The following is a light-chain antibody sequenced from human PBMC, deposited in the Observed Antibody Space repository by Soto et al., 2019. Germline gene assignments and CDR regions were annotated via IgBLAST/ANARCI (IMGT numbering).Light chain of an antibody. V-gene: IGKV3-20*01. CDR3: QQYNRYSRT. J-gene: IGKJ1*01. CDR1: QSSSY. Sequence: EIVLTQSPATLSLSPGERATLSCRASQSSSYLAWYQQKPGQAPRLLIFGASSRATGIPDRFSGSGSGTEFTLTISSLQPEDFATYYCQQYNRYSRTYGQGTKVEIK. CDR2: GAS.